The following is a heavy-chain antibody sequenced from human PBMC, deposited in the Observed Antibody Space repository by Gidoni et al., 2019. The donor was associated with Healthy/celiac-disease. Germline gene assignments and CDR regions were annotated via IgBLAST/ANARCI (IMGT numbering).Heavy chain of an antibody. CDR2: IIPILCIA. J-gene: IGHJ4*02. V-gene: IGHV1-69*02. CDR1: DSTCSSYT. Sequence: QVQLAQSAAEVKEPGSSVEVSCKPSDSTCSSYTISWVRQAPGQGLEWMGRIIPILCIANYAQKFQGRVTITADKSLSTAYMELSSLRSEDTAVYYCARVSDYGGNSAFDYWGQGTLVTVSS. D-gene: IGHD4-17*01. CDR3: ARVSDYGGNSAFDY.